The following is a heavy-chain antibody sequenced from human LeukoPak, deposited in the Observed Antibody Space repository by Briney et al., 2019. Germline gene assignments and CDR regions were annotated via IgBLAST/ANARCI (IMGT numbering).Heavy chain of an antibody. Sequence: PGGSVRLSCGASGFILSNAGMNWVRQAPGKGLEWVGRIKSIPDGGTTNYAAPVKARFTISRDDSKNTLYLQMNSLRTEDTALYYCTTFIPGHRLDYWGQGSLVTVSS. CDR2: IKSIPDGGTT. V-gene: IGHV3-15*01. J-gene: IGHJ4*02. D-gene: IGHD3-16*02. CDR3: TTFIPGHRLDY. CDR1: GFILSNAG.